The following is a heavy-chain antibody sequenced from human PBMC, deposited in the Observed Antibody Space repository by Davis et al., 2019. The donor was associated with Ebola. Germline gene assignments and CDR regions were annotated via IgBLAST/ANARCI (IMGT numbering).Heavy chain of an antibody. CDR2: INSDGSST. D-gene: IGHD3-10*01. V-gene: IGHV3-74*01. CDR1: GFTFSSYW. Sequence: PGGSLRLSCAASGFTFSSYWMHWVRQAPGKGLVWVSRINSDGSSTSYADSVKGRFTISRDNAKNSLYLQMNSLRAEDTAVYYCARDWYYGSGSPTSDYWGQGTLVTVSS. J-gene: IGHJ4*02. CDR3: ARDWYYGSGSPTSDY.